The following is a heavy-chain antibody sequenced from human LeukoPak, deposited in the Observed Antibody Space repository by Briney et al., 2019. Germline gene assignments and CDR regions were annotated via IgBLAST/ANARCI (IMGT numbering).Heavy chain of an antibody. CDR2: VSSVSSYI. J-gene: IGHJ3*02. D-gene: IGHD1-26*01. V-gene: IGHV3-21*01. CDR3: ARDLSGSYGAFDI. Sequence: VGSLRHSPAASGFTFSSYSMNWVRQAPGKGLEWVSSVSSVSSYIYYADSVKGRFTISRDNAKNSLYLQMNSLRAEDTAVYYCARDLSGSYGAFDIWGQGKMGTVSS. CDR1: GFTFSSYS.